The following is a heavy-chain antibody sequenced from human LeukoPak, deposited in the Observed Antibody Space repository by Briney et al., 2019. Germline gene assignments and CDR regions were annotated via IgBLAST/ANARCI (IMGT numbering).Heavy chain of an antibody. CDR1: AFTFSSYA. J-gene: IGHJ6*02. V-gene: IGHV3-64*01. Sequence: PGGSLRLSCAASAFTFSSYAMHWVRQAPGKGLEYVSAISSNGGSTYYANSVKGRFTISRDNSKNTLYLQMGSLRAEDMAVYYCARESRVYYYGMDVWGQGTTVTVSS. CDR3: ARESRVYYYGMDV. D-gene: IGHD6-13*01. CDR2: ISSNGGST.